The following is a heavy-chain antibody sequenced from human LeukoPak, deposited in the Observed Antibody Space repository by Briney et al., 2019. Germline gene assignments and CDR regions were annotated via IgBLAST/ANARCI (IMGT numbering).Heavy chain of an antibody. CDR1: GGSFSGYF. Sequence: PSEALSLTCAVDGGSFSGYFWSCIRQVPGKGLEWIGEINRGGRTNYNPSLMSRVTISADASKNQISLKLSFVTATDTAMYCCARGWFGFLCNHCGDDNPFDIWGPGTLVTVSS. CDR3: ARGWFGFLCNHCGDDNPFDI. V-gene: IGHV4-34*01. D-gene: IGHD5-12*01. J-gene: IGHJ3*02. CDR2: INRGGRT.